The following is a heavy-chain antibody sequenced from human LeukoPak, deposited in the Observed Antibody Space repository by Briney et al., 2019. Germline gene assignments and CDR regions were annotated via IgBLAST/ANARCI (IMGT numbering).Heavy chain of an antibody. CDR3: TNPSIGY. Sequence: PRGSLTPSSVLSGLSFSTYGTQWVSQAPGKGLEWVAFIRSNGSNKYYADSVRGRFTISRDNSKNTLYRQMNSQRGDDTAVYYCTNPSIGYGCEGTLVTVSS. CDR1: GLSFSTYG. V-gene: IGHV3-30*02. J-gene: IGHJ4*02. CDR2: IRSNGSNK. D-gene: IGHD6-6*01.